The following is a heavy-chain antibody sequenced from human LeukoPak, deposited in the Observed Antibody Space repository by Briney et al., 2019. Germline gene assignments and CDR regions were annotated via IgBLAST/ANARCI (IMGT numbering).Heavy chain of an antibody. Sequence: ASVKVSCKASGYTFIGYYIHWVRRAPGQGLEWMGWINSNRGDTNYAQKFQGRVTMTRDTSISTAYMELNRLTSDDTAVYYCARDVTGDQSWFFDLWGRGTLVTVSS. CDR1: GYTFIGYY. CDR3: ARDVTGDQSWFFDL. J-gene: IGHJ2*01. V-gene: IGHV1-2*02. D-gene: IGHD7-27*01. CDR2: INSNRGDT.